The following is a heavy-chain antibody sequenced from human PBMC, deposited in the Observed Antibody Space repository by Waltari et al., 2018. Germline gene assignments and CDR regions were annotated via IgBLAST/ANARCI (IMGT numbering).Heavy chain of an antibody. CDR1: GHSFTAYY. V-gene: IGHV1-2*06. D-gene: IGHD2-15*01. CDR2: INPKSGGA. CDR3: ARDSSMDV. J-gene: IGHJ6*02. Sequence: QVQLVQSGAEVKKPGASVSVPCKASGHSFTAYYRRWVRRGPGQGLGWMGRINPKSGGADYALKFQGRVTMTRDTSISAAYMELRSLRSDDTALYYCARDSSMDVWGQGTTVTVSS.